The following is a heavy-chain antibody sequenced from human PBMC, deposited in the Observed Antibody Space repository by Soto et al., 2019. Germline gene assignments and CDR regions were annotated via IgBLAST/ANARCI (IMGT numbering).Heavy chain of an antibody. Sequence: SETLSLTCTVSGGSISSYYWSWIRQPPGKGLEWIGYIYYSGSTNYNPSLKSRVTISVDTSKNQFSLKLSSVTAADTAVYYCATDGVGTTARSPYYYYYYMDVWGKGTTVTVSS. J-gene: IGHJ6*03. D-gene: IGHD4-17*01. CDR2: IYYSGST. CDR1: GGSISSYY. CDR3: ATDGVGTTARSPYYYYYYMDV. V-gene: IGHV4-59*08.